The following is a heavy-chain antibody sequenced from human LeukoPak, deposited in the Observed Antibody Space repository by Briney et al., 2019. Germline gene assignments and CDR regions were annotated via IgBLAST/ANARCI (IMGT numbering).Heavy chain of an antibody. V-gene: IGHV3-74*01. CDR1: GFTFSSYW. J-gene: IGHJ6*03. Sequence: GGSLRLSCAASGFTFSSYWMHWVRQAPGKGLVWVSRINSDGSSTSYADPVKGRLTISRDNAKNTLYLQMNSLRAEDTAVYYCARAGGATYYYYMDVWGKGTTVTVSS. CDR2: INSDGSST. CDR3: ARAGGATYYYYMDV. D-gene: IGHD1-26*01.